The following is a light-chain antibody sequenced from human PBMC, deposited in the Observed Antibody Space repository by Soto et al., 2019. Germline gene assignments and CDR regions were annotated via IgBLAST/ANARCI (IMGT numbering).Light chain of an antibody. V-gene: IGLV1-40*01. CDR1: SSNIGAGYD. J-gene: IGLJ1*01. CDR2: GNS. Sequence: QSALTQPPSVSGAPGQRVTISCTGSSSNIGAGYDVHWYQQLPGTAPKLLIYGNSNRPSGVPDRFSGSKSGTSASLAITGLQSLVEADYYSQTYDLTLNVSVTGTNLTV. CDR3: QTYDLTLNV.